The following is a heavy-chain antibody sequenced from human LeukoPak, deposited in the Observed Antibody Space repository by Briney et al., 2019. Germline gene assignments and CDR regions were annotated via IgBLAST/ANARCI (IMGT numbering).Heavy chain of an antibody. CDR1: GFTFSSYS. CDR2: ISSSSSYI. J-gene: IGHJ4*02. Sequence: GGSLRLSCAASGFTFSSYSMNWVRQAPGKGLEWVSSISSSSSYIYYADSVKGRFTISRDNAKNSLYLQMNSLRAEDTAVYYCAQTYYDFWSGYTDWGQGTLVTVSS. D-gene: IGHD3-3*01. CDR3: AQTYYDFWSGYTD. V-gene: IGHV3-21*01.